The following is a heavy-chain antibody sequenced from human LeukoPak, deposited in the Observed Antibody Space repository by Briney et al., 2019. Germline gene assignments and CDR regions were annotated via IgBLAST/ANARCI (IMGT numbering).Heavy chain of an antibody. CDR1: GYSFTTYS. Sequence: ASVKVSCKTSGYSFTTYSINWVRQAPGQGLEWMGRVSTYNGNTKSAQKFQGRVTMTTDTSTSTVYMELASLSSDDTASYHCARDRCSGGNCAFDSWGQGTLVTVSS. CDR2: VSTYNGNT. J-gene: IGHJ4*02. D-gene: IGHD2-15*01. V-gene: IGHV1-18*01. CDR3: ARDRCSGGNCAFDS.